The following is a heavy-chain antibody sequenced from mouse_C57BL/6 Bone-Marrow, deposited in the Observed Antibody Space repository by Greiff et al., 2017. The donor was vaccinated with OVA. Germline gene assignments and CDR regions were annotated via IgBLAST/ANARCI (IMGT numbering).Heavy chain of an antibody. CDR3: ARMGTTVVATRAMDY. V-gene: IGHV1-78*01. D-gene: IGHD1-1*01. Sequence: VMLVESDAELVKPGASVKISCKVSGYTFTDHTIHWMKQRPEQGLEWIGYIYPRDGSTKYNEKFKGKATLTADKSSSTAYMQLNSLTSEDSAVYFCARMGTTVVATRAMDYWGQGTSVTVSS. CDR1: GYTFTDHT. J-gene: IGHJ4*01. CDR2: IYPRDGST.